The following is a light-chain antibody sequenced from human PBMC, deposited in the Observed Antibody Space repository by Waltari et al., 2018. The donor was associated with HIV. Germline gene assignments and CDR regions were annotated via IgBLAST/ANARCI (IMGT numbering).Light chain of an antibody. V-gene: IGLV1-44*01. CDR1: SSNIGVNT. CDR3: AAWDDRLNVWL. Sequence: QSVLTQPPSASGTPGPRVTISCSGGSSNIGVNTVNWYQQVPGTAPKIIVYSSDQRPSGFSDRFSGSKSGASASLAISGLQSEDEADYYCAAWDDRLNVWLFGGGTKLTVL. CDR2: SSD. J-gene: IGLJ3*02.